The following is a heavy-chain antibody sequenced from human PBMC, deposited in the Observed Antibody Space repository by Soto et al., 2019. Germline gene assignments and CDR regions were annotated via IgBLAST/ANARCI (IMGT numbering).Heavy chain of an antibody. Sequence: QVQVVESGGGMVEPGRSLRLSCAASGFSFSRYAIHWVRQAPGKGLEWVAVISKDGSHKYYLESVKGRFTISRDNSKNILSLHMNRLTNEDTAVYYCARSRSGAVADSFDFWGQGTLVTVSS. CDR2: ISKDGSHK. D-gene: IGHD3-10*01. CDR3: ARSRSGAVADSFDF. V-gene: IGHV3-30*04. J-gene: IGHJ4*02. CDR1: GFSFSRYA.